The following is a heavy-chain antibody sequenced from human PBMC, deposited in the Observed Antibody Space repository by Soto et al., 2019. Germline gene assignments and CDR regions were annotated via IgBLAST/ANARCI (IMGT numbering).Heavy chain of an antibody. D-gene: IGHD3-10*01. CDR3: ARSDYYGSGSYYKTNDY. J-gene: IGHJ4*02. CDR2: ISSSGSTI. V-gene: IGHV3-11*01. CDR1: GFTFSDYY. Sequence: GGSLRLSCAASGFTFSDYYMSWIRQAPGKGLEWVSYISSSGSTIYYADSAKGRFTISRDNAKNSLYLQMNSLRAEDTAVYYCARSDYYGSGSYYKTNDYWGQGTLVTVSS.